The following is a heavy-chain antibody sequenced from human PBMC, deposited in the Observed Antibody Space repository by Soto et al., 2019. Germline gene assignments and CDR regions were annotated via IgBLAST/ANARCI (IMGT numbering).Heavy chain of an antibody. D-gene: IGHD2-8*02. J-gene: IGHJ6*02. CDR1: GLTFSTYA. V-gene: IGHV3-23*01. CDR3: AKSPGGLNRYHADYYGMDV. CDR2: IGGSGTGGCT. Sequence: EVHLLESGGDLVQPGGSLRLSCTASGLTFSTYAMSWVRQAPGKGLEWVSAIGGSGTGGCTYYADSVKGRFTISRDNSKNTVYLQMNSLRADDTAVYYCAKSPGGLNRYHADYYGMDVWGQGTTVPVSS.